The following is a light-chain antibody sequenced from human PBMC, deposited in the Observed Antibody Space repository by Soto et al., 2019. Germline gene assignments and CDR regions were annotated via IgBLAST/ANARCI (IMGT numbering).Light chain of an antibody. V-gene: IGKV3-20*01. J-gene: IGKJ2*01. CDR2: GAS. Sequence: EIVLTQSPGTLSLSPGERATLSCRASQSVSSTYLAWYQQNPGQAPRLLIYGASSRATGIPDRFSGSGSGTDFTLTISRLEPEDFAVYFCQQYGSSSYTFGQGIKLELK. CDR3: QQYGSSSYT. CDR1: QSVSSTY.